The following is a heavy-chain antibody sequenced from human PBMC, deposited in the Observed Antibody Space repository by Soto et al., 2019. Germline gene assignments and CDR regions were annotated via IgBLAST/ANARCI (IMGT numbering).Heavy chain of an antibody. J-gene: IGHJ3*02. CDR3: ARVGSYVVWDAFDI. Sequence: QVQLQQWGAVLLKPSETLSLTCAVYGGSFSGYYWSWIRQPPGQGLEWIGEINHSGSTNYNPSPKSRVTISVDTSKNQFSRKLSSVTAADTAVYYCARVGSYVVWDAFDIWGQGTMVTVAS. CDR1: GGSFSGYY. CDR2: INHSGST. V-gene: IGHV4-34*01. D-gene: IGHD2-21*01.